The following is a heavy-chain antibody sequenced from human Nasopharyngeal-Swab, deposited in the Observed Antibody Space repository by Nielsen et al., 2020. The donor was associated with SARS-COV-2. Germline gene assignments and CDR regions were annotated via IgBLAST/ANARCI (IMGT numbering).Heavy chain of an antibody. Sequence: SLTLSCAISGFSFSDHYMDWVRQAPGKGLEWIGRSRNKANSYSTEYAASVKGRFTVSTDESKNSVYLQLNSLKTDDTAVYYCRRIAIVGAYYDHWGQGTLVTVSS. V-gene: IGHV3-72*01. CDR3: RRIAIVGAYYDH. CDR1: GFSFSDHY. D-gene: IGHD1-26*01. J-gene: IGHJ5*02. CDR2: SRNKANSYST.